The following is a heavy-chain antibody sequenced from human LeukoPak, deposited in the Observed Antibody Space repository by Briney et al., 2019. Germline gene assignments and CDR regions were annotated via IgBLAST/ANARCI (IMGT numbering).Heavy chain of an antibody. CDR2: ITSSGSYI. Sequence: GGSLRLSCAASGFTFTSYNMNWVRQAPGKGLEWVSSITSSGSYIYYADSVKGRFTISRDNAKNSLYLQMDSLRVEDTAEYYCARDPYSGNYGAYYYYYMDVWGKGTTVTVSS. J-gene: IGHJ6*03. V-gene: IGHV3-21*06. CDR3: ARDPYSGNYGAYYYYYMDV. D-gene: IGHD1-26*01. CDR1: GFTFTSYN.